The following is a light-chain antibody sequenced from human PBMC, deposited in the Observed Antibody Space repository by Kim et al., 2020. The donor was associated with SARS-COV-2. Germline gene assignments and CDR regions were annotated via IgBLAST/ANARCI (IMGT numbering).Light chain of an antibody. CDR3: ISYASTSTLV. CDR1: SSDIGGYEF. V-gene: IGLV2-14*03. Sequence: GLSITISCTGTSSDIGGYEFVSWYQQHPGKAPKLVIYGVSSRPSGLSSRFSGSKSDNTASLTISGLQAEDAADYYCISYASTSTLVFGGGTQLTVL. J-gene: IGLJ3*02. CDR2: GVS.